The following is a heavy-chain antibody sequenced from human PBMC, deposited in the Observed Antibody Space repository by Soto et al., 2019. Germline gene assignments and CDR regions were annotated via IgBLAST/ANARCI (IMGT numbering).Heavy chain of an antibody. Sequence: ASVKVSCKASGYTFTSYGINWVRQARGQGLEWMGWISAYNGNTNYAQKLQGRVTMTTDTSTSTAYMELRSLRSDDTAVYYCARDLFGLRAVAAAADWGQGTLVTVSS. V-gene: IGHV1-18*01. CDR2: ISAYNGNT. D-gene: IGHD6-19*01. CDR1: GYTFTSYG. J-gene: IGHJ4*02. CDR3: ARDLFGLRAVAAAAD.